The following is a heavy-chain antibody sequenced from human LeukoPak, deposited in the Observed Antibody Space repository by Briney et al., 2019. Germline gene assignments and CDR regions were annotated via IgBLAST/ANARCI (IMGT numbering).Heavy chain of an antibody. D-gene: IGHD1-26*01. CDR2: ISSGSGDR. CDR3: ARMGRIVGATTPRDY. CDR1: GFTFSNYW. V-gene: IGHV3-21*01. J-gene: IGHJ4*02. Sequence: GGSLRLSCAASGFTFSNYWMSWVRQAPGKGLEWVSYISSGSGDRYYADSVKGRFTISRDNAKNSLYLQMNSLRAEDTAVYYCARMGRIVGATTPRDYWGQGTLVTVSS.